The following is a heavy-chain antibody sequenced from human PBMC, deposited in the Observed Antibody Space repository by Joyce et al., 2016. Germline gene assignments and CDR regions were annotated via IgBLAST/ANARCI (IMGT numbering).Heavy chain of an antibody. CDR2: IRTGSGDI. D-gene: IGHD5-18*01. CDR1: GFTFRSYS. V-gene: IGHV3-48*02. Sequence: EVQLVDSGGGLVQPGGSLRLSCVASGFTFRSYSFNWVRQAPGKGLEWISYIRTGSGDIYYADSVKGRFSISRDNAENSLYLQMNSLRDEDTAVYYCARDHNYGLDFWGQGTLVTVSS. J-gene: IGHJ4*02. CDR3: ARDHNYGLDF.